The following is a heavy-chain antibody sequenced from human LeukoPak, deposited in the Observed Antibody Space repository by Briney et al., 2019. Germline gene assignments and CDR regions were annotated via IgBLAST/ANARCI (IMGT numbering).Heavy chain of an antibody. Sequence: GGSLRLSCAASGFTFSSYAMSRVRQAPGKGLEWVSAISGSGGSTYYADSVKGRFTISRDNSKNTLYLQMNSLRAEDTAVYYCAKDSLLWFGESTTFDYWGQGTLVTVSS. CDR1: GFTFSSYA. CDR2: ISGSGGST. CDR3: AKDSLLWFGESTTFDY. D-gene: IGHD3-10*01. J-gene: IGHJ4*02. V-gene: IGHV3-23*01.